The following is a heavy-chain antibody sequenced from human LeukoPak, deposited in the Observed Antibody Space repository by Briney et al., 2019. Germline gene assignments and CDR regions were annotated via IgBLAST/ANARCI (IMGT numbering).Heavy chain of an antibody. CDR2: INPNSGGT. Sequence: ASVKVSCKSSGYTFTGYYMHWVRQAPGQGLEWMGWINPNSGGTNYAQKFQGRVTMTRDTSISTAYMELSRLRSDDTAVYYCAREGTGIVGAGDGYFDYWGQGTLVTVSS. V-gene: IGHV1-2*02. D-gene: IGHD1-26*01. J-gene: IGHJ4*02. CDR1: GYTFTGYY. CDR3: AREGTGIVGAGDGYFDY.